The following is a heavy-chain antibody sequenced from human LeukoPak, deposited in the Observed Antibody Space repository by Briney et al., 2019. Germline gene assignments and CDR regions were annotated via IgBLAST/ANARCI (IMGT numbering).Heavy chain of an antibody. Sequence: SETLSLTCTVSGGSISSYYWSWIRQPPGRGLEWIGCIYYSGGTKYNPSLTSRVTISVDTSKNQYSLQLTSVTAADTAVYYCARAVAGTLVRFDYWGQGTLVTVSS. J-gene: IGHJ4*02. V-gene: IGHV4-59*08. D-gene: IGHD6-19*01. CDR3: ARAVAGTLVRFDY. CDR2: IYYSGGT. CDR1: GGSISSYY.